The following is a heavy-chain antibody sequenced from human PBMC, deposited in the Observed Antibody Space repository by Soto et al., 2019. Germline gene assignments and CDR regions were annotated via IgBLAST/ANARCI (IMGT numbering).Heavy chain of an antibody. D-gene: IGHD6-13*01. CDR1: GFTFSSYA. CDR2: IYSAGSA. V-gene: IGHV3-66*01. Sequence: PGGSLRLSCAASGFTFSSYAMSSVRQAPGKGLEWVSVIYSAGSADFADSVKGRFTISRDNSKNTLYLQMSSLRAEDTAVYYCARVPSSSYHYFDYWGQGTLVTVSS. CDR3: ARVPSSSYHYFDY. J-gene: IGHJ4*02.